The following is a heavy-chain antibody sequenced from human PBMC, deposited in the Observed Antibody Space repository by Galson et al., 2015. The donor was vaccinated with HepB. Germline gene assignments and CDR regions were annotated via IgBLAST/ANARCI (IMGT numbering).Heavy chain of an antibody. CDR3: ARDVSGGGLDY. J-gene: IGHJ4*02. Sequence: SLRLSCAASGFTFSSYAMHWVRQAPGKGLEYVSAISGNTVRTFYADSVKGRFTISRDNSKNTLYLQMGSLRVEDMAVYYCARDVSGGGLDYWGQGIPVTVSS. CDR1: GFTFSSYA. CDR2: ISGNTVRT. V-gene: IGHV3-64*02. D-gene: IGHD5-12*01.